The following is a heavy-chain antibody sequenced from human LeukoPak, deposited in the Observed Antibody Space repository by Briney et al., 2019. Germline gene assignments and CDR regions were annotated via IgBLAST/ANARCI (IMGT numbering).Heavy chain of an antibody. CDR2: INQDESEK. CDR1: GFTFSDYN. Sequence: PGGSLRLSCAASGFTFSDYNMNWVRQAPGKGLEWVANINQDESEKYYVDSVKGRFTISRDNAKNSLYLQMNSLRAEDTAVYYCAREGGYYDSSGHYQAYDAFDIWGQGTEVTVSS. D-gene: IGHD3-22*01. CDR3: AREGGYYDSSGHYQAYDAFDI. J-gene: IGHJ3*02. V-gene: IGHV3-7*05.